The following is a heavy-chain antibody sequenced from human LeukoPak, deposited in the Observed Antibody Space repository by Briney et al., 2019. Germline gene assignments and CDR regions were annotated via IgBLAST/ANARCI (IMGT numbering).Heavy chain of an antibody. V-gene: IGHV4-34*01. CDR3: ARSSPYSSSWSYQTDAFDI. CDR2: INHSRST. CDR1: GGSFSGYY. J-gene: IGHJ3*02. Sequence: PSETLSLTCAVYGGSFSGYYWSWIRQPPGKGLEWIGEINHSRSTNYNPSLKSRVTISVDTSKNQYSLKLSSVNAADTAVYYCARSSPYSSSWSYQTDAFDIWGQGTMVTVSS. D-gene: IGHD6-13*01.